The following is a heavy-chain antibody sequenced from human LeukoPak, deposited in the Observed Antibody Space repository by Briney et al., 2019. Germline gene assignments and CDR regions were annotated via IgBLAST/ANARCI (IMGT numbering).Heavy chain of an antibody. Sequence: PGESLRISCKGSGYSFTNYWIGWVRQMPGKGLEWMGILYPGDSDIRNSPSFQGQVTISADKSISTVYLQWSSLKASDTAMYYCARDGPVPATADAFDFWGQGTMVTVSS. CDR2: LYPGDSDI. CDR1: GYSFTNYW. J-gene: IGHJ3*01. V-gene: IGHV5-51*01. CDR3: ARDGPVPATADAFDF. D-gene: IGHD2-2*01.